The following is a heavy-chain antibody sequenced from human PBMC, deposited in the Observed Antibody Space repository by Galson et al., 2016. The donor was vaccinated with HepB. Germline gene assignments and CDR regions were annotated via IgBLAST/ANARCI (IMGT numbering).Heavy chain of an antibody. V-gene: IGHV1-18*01. CDR1: GDMFPSSG. Sequence: SVKVSCKASGDMFPSSGVSWVRQAPRLGFEWMGWINPSGGRTRYAERMQGRLTMTAETSTNTIYMELTGLRSNDSAVYYCAGEQTSGRFAPWGQGTLVTVSA. CDR2: INPSGGRT. J-gene: IGHJ5*02. CDR3: AGEQTSGRFAP. D-gene: IGHD5-12*01.